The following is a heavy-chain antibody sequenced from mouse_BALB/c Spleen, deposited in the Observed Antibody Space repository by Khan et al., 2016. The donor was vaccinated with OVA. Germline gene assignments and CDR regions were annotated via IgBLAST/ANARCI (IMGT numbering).Heavy chain of an antibody. Sequence: QVQLKQSGPGLVAPSHSLSITCNVSGFSLTSYGVNWVRQPPGKGLELLGVIWGDGSTNYHSALISSLIISKDNYKCHVFLKLHRLQTDDTATYYCAKFTPDYYSMDYWGQGTSVTVSS. V-gene: IGHV2-3*01. CDR2: IWGDGST. J-gene: IGHJ4*01. CDR3: AKFTPDYYSMDY. CDR1: GFSLTSYG. D-gene: IGHD1-1*01.